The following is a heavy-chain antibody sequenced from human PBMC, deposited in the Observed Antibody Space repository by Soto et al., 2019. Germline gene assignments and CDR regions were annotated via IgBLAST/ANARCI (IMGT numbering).Heavy chain of an antibody. J-gene: IGHJ4*02. V-gene: IGHV3-30-3*01. CDR2: ISYDGSNK. D-gene: IGHD3-10*01. Sequence: PGGSLRLSCAASGFTFSSYAMHWVRQAPGKGLEWVAVISYDGSNKYYADSVKGRFTISRDNSKNTLYLQMNSLRAEDTAVYYCAKGVGGSGSYYDPVDYWGQGTLVTVSS. CDR3: AKGVGGSGSYYDPVDY. CDR1: GFTFSSYA.